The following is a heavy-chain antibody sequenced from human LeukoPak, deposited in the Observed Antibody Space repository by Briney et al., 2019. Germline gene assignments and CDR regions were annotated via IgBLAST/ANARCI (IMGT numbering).Heavy chain of an antibody. CDR2: IYYSGST. D-gene: IGHD6-13*01. J-gene: IGHJ4*02. V-gene: IGHV4-39*07. CDR1: GDSITSNDYY. Sequence: SETLSLTCTVSGDSITSNDYYWGWIRQPPGKGLEWIGTIYYSGSTYYNPSLKSQFTISIDTSQNQFSLKLSSVTAPDTAVYYCARRNSNWYYFDYWGQGTLVTVSS. CDR3: ARRNSNWYYFDY.